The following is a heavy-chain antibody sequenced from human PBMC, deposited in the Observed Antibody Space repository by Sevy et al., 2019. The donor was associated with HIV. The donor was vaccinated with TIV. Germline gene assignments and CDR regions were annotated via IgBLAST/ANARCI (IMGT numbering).Heavy chain of an antibody. Sequence: ASVKVSCKASGYTFTGYYMHWVRLAPGQGLEWMGWINPNSGGTNYAQKFQGRVTMTRDTSISTAYMELSRLRSDDTAVYYCARGLYGDYYFDYWGQGTLVTVSS. CDR2: INPNSGGT. V-gene: IGHV1-2*02. CDR3: ARGLYGDYYFDY. CDR1: GYTFTGYY. D-gene: IGHD4-17*01. J-gene: IGHJ4*02.